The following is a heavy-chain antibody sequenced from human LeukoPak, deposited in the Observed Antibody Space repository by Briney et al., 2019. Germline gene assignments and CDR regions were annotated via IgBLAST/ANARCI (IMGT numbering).Heavy chain of an antibody. CDR3: ARYPSRYCTSTSCYLVH. CDR2: ISYDGSKK. Sequence: PGGSLRLSCAASGFTFSTYGMHWVRQAPGKGLEWVAVISYDGSKKYYADSVKGRFTISRDNSKNTLYLQMNSLRAEDTAVYYCARYPSRYCTSTSCYLVHWGQGALVTVSS. CDR1: GFTFSTYG. V-gene: IGHV3-30*03. D-gene: IGHD2-2*01. J-gene: IGHJ5*02.